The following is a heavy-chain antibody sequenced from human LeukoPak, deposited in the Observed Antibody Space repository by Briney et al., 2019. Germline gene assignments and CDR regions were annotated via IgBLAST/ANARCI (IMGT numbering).Heavy chain of an antibody. CDR3: VRGRHYFDY. CDR1: GFTFGLYA. D-gene: IGHD5-24*01. V-gene: IGHV3-23*01. CDR2: IVGSGYST. J-gene: IGHJ4*02. Sequence: GGSLRLSCAASGFTFGLYAVTWVRQAPGKGLDWVSAIVGSGYSTYYAASVKGRFTISRDNSKNTVYLQMDSLRAEDTAAYFCVRGRHYFDYWGQGALVTVSS.